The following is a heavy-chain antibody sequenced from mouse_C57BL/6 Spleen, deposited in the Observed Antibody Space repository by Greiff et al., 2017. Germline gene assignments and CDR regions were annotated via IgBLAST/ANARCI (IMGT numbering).Heavy chain of an antibody. Sequence: EVQLQESGAELVRPGASVKLSCTASGFNIKDDYMHWVKQRPEQGLEWIGWIDPENGDTEYASKFKGKATITADTSSNTAYLQLTSLTSEDTAVYCCRIITTVAYYFDYWGQGTTLTVSS. CDR3: RIITTVAYYFDY. D-gene: IGHD1-1*01. J-gene: IGHJ2*01. CDR1: GFNIKDDY. CDR2: IDPENGDT. V-gene: IGHV14-4*01.